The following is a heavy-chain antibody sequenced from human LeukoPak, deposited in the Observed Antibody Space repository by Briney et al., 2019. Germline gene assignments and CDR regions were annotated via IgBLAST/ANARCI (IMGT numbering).Heavy chain of an antibody. J-gene: IGHJ5*02. V-gene: IGHV4-59*08. CDR3: AGLYYDISRYPNWSAP. Sequence: SETLSLTCTVSGDSISSYYWSWIRQPPGKGLEWIGYIYYSGSTNYNPSLKSRVTISVDTSKNQFSLKLSSVTAADTAVYYCAGLYYDISRYPNWSAPWGQGTLVTVSS. CDR2: IYYSGST. CDR1: GDSISSYY. D-gene: IGHD3-22*01.